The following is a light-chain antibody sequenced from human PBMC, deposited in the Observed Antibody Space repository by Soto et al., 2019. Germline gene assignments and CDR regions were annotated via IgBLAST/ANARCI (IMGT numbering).Light chain of an antibody. CDR3: QQYNKWPWT. CDR2: GAS. V-gene: IGKV3-15*01. Sequence: DIVMTQSPATLSVSPGERATLSCRASQSVSSDLAWYQQKPGQAPRLLIHGASTRATGIPTRFSGSGSGTDFTLTISSLRSEDFGVYSCQQYNKWPWTCGQGTKVEIK. CDR1: QSVSSD. J-gene: IGKJ1*01.